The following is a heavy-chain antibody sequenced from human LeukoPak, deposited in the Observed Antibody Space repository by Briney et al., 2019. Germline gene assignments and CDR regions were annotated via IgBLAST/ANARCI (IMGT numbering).Heavy chain of an antibody. J-gene: IGHJ4*02. V-gene: IGHV1-18*01. CDR1: GYSENFYG. CDR2: ISAQHGQT. D-gene: IGHD2-8*01. CDR3: AGSLGYCTSNVCYLKY. Sequence: GASVKVSCKTSGYSENFYGITWVRQVAGQGLEWMGWISAQHGQTEYAPKSQDRVTMTTDTYTNTAYTELRSLRSDDTAVYYCAGSLGYCTSNVCYLKYWGQGTLVTVSS.